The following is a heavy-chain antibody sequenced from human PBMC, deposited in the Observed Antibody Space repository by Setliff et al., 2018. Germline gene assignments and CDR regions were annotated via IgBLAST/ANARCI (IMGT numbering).Heavy chain of an antibody. CDR3: ATVDIVATITGGYYFDY. CDR1: GYTLTELS. V-gene: IGHV1-24*01. Sequence: AASVKVSCKVSGYTLTELSMHWVRQAPGKGLEWMGGFDPEDGETIYAQKFQGRVTMTEDTSTDTAYMELSSLRSEDTAVYYCATVDIVATITGGYYFDYWGQGTLVTVPQ. CDR2: FDPEDGET. J-gene: IGHJ4*02. D-gene: IGHD5-12*01.